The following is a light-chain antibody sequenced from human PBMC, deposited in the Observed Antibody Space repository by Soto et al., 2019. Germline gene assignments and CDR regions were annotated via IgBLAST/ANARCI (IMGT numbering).Light chain of an antibody. CDR3: QQYSSSPIT. J-gene: IGKJ5*01. Sequence: EIVLTQSPGTLSLSPGERATLSCRASQSVSSSFLAWFQQKPGQAPRLLIYGASSRATGIPGRFSGSGSGTDFTLTISRLEPEDFAVYYCQQYSSSPITFGQGTRLEIK. CDR2: GAS. CDR1: QSVSSSF. V-gene: IGKV3-20*01.